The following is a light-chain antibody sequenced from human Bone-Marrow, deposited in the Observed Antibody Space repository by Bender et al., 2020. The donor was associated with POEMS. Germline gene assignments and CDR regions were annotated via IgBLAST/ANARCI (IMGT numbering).Light chain of an antibody. Sequence: QSVLTQPPSASGTPGQRVTMSCSGGASNVGNNPVYWYQQLPGTAPKLLIYSSHRRPSEVPDRFSGSRSGTSASLAISGLQAEDEADYYCQSYDGSLGGWVLGGGTKLTVL. V-gene: IGLV1-44*01. CDR1: ASNVGNNP. CDR2: SSH. J-gene: IGLJ3*02. CDR3: QSYDGSLGGWV.